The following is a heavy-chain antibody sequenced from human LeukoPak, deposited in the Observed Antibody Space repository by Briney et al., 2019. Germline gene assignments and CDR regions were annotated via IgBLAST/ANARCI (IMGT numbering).Heavy chain of an antibody. D-gene: IGHD3-3*01. CDR2: ISWDGGST. Sequence: GGSLRLSCAASGFTFDDYAVHWVRQAPGKGLEWVSLISWDGGSTYYADSVKGRFTISRDNSKNSLYLQMNSLRAEDIALYYCAKGILEWLFSCDYWGQGTLVTVSS. CDR3: AKGILEWLFSCDY. CDR1: GFTFDDYA. J-gene: IGHJ4*02. V-gene: IGHV3-43D*03.